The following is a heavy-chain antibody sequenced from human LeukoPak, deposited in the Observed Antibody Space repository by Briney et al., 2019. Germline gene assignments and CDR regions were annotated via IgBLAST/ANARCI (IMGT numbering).Heavy chain of an antibody. J-gene: IGHJ4*02. CDR2: TNPNSGGT. V-gene: IGHV1-2*02. CDR3: ARNYDFWSGYYSPRSYFDY. Sequence: GASVKVSCRGSGYTFTGYYMHWVRQAPGHALEWMAWTNPNSGGTNYAQQFQRRVTMTRDTSISTPYMELTRLRSDDTAVYYCARNYDFWSGYYSPRSYFDYWGQGTLVTVSS. D-gene: IGHD3-3*01. CDR1: GYTFTGYY.